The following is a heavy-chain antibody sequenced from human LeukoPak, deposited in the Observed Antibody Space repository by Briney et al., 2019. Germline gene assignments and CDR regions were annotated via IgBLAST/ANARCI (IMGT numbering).Heavy chain of an antibody. J-gene: IGHJ3*02. CDR3: AREGGYCSGGSCHSYAFDI. V-gene: IGHV3-9*01. CDR2: ISWNSGSI. CDR1: GFTFDDYA. Sequence: PGRSLRLSCAASGFTFDDYAMHWVRQAPGKGLEWVSGISWNSGSIGYADSVKGRFTTSRDNSLDTLYLQMNSLRAEDTAVYYCAREGGYCSGGSCHSYAFDIWGQGTMVTVSS. D-gene: IGHD2-15*01.